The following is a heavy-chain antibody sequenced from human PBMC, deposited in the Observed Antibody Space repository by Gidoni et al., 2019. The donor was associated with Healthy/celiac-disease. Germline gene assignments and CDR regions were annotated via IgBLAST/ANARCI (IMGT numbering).Heavy chain of an antibody. Sequence: QVQLVESGGGVVQPGRSRRLSCAASGFPFSRYALHWVRQAPGKGLEWVAVISYDGSNKYYADSVKGRFTISRDNSKNTLYLQMNSLRAEDTAVYYCARELSFRVLLPQVGPFDYWGQGTLVTVSS. J-gene: IGHJ4*02. CDR3: ARELSFRVLLPQVGPFDY. CDR1: GFPFSRYA. V-gene: IGHV3-30-3*01. D-gene: IGHD1-26*01. CDR2: ISYDGSNK.